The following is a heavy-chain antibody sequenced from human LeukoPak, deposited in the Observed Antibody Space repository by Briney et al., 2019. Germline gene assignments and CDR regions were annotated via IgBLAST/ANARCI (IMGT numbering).Heavy chain of an antibody. D-gene: IGHD3-22*01. V-gene: IGHV3-21*01. CDR3: AREVSEGFDF. CDR2: FGTRSTSI. Sequence: PGGSLRLSFTASGFTFSGYSMNWSRQAPGKGLEWVSSFGTRSTSIYHAGSVKGRFAISRDNAKNSLYLQMNSLRAEDTALYYCAREVSEGFDFWGQGTLVTVSS. CDR1: GFTFSGYS. J-gene: IGHJ4*02.